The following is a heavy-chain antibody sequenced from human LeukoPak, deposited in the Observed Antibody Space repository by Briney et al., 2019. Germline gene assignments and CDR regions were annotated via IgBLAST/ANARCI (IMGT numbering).Heavy chain of an antibody. CDR1: GFSLRTGGVG. CDR3: AHTIVVVPWDFQH. Sequence: SGPTLVHPPQPLTLTCTFSGFSLRTGGVGVGGIRQPPGKALEWLALIYWDDDKRYSPSLKSRRTITKDTSKNQVVLTMTNRDPVDTATYYCAHTIVVVPWDFQHWGQGTLVTVSS. V-gene: IGHV2-5*02. D-gene: IGHD2-15*01. CDR2: IYWDDDK. J-gene: IGHJ1*01.